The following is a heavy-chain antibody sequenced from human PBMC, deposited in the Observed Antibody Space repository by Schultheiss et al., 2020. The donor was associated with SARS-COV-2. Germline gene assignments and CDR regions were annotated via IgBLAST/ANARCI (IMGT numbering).Heavy chain of an antibody. CDR2: MYRGGTT. D-gene: IGHD3-9*01. V-gene: IGHV3-66*04. Sequence: GGSLRLSCAVSGFTVDSNFVTWVRQAPGKGLEWVSVMYRGGTTFYADSVKDRFTVSRDNSTNTVYLQMNRLSAEDTAVYYCAKLLRYFDWDPLDYWGQGTLVTVSS. J-gene: IGHJ4*02. CDR3: AKLLRYFDWDPLDY. CDR1: GFTVDSNF.